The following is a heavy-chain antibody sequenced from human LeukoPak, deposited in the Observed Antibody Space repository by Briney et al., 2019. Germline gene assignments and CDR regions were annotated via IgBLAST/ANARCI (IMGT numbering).Heavy chain of an antibody. CDR3: AKEHEPYSSGWAGFDY. J-gene: IGHJ4*02. D-gene: IGHD6-19*01. CDR1: GFTLSTYS. Sequence: GGSLRLSCAASGFTLSTYSMSWVRQAPGKGLEWVSTISGSGGSTYYADSVKGRFTISRDNSKNTLYLQMNSLRAEDTAVYYCAKEHEPYSSGWAGFDYWGQGTLVTVSS. CDR2: ISGSGGST. V-gene: IGHV3-23*01.